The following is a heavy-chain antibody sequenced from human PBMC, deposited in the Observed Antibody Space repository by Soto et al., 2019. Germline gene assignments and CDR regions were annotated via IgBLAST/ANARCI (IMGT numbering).Heavy chain of an antibody. D-gene: IGHD2-15*01. J-gene: IGHJ4*02. V-gene: IGHV1-3*01. CDR3: ARDSVVVVVAATPPDY. Sequence: ASVKVSFTASGYTFTSYAMHWVRQAPGQRLEWMGWINAGNGNTKYSQKFQGRVTITRDTSASTAYMELSSLRSEDTAVYYCARDSVVVVVAATPPDYWGQGTLVTVSS. CDR1: GYTFTSYA. CDR2: INAGNGNT.